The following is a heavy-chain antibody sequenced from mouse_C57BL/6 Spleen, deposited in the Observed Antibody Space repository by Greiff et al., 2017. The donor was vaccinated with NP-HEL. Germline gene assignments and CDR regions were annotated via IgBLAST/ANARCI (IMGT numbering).Heavy chain of an antibody. V-gene: IGHV5-6*01. J-gene: IGHJ1*03. CDR3: ARQSTTVVGNWYVDV. Sequence: EVQGVESGGDLVKPGGSLKLSCAASGFTFSSYGMSWVRQTPDKRLEWVATISSGGSYTYYPDSVKGRFTFSRDNAKNTLYLQMSSLKSEDTAMYYCARQSTTVVGNWYVDVWGTGTTVTVSS. CDR1: GFTFSSYG. CDR2: ISSGGSYT. D-gene: IGHD1-1*01.